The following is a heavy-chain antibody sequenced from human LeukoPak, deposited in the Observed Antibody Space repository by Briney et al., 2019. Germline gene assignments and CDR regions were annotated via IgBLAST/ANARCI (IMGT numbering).Heavy chain of an antibody. J-gene: IGHJ3*02. CDR3: ARRDGLKLGISAFDI. V-gene: IGHV4-39*01. CDR1: GYSFSSSTYY. Sequence: SETLSLTCTVSGYSFSSSTYYWGWIRQPPGKGLEWIGNIFYSGSTYYNPSLKSGTTYYNPSLKSRVTISVDTSKNQFSLKLSSVTAADTAVYYCARRDGLKLGISAFDIWGQGTMVTVSS. D-gene: IGHD7-27*01. CDR2: IFYSGSTYYNPSLKSGTT.